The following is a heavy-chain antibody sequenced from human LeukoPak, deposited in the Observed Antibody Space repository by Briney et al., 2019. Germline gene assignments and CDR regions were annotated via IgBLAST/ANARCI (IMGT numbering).Heavy chain of an antibody. V-gene: IGHV3-30*04. CDR1: GFIFSSDA. D-gene: IGHD2-2*01. CDR2: ISYDGIDK. J-gene: IGHJ3*01. CDR3: ARPTTPGGCCSFTTCYYIFDA. Sequence: GGSLRLSCAASGFIFSSDAMHWVRQAPGEGLEWVALISYDGIDKYYADSVKGRFTISRDNSKNAVYLQMNSLRAEDTAVYYCARPTTPGGCCSFTTCYYIFDAWGQGTMVAVSS.